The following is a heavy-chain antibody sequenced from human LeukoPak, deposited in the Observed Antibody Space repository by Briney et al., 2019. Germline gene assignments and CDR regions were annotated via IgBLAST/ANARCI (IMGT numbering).Heavy chain of an antibody. CDR2: IIPILGIA. D-gene: IGHD3-22*01. V-gene: IGHV1-69*04. Sequence: SVKVSCKASGGTFSSYAISWVRQAPGQGLEWMGRIIPILGIANYAQKFQGRVTITADKSTSTAYMELSSLRSEDTAVYYCARDAYYYDSSGYPHGMDVWGQGTTVTVPS. CDR3: ARDAYYYDSSGYPHGMDV. J-gene: IGHJ6*02. CDR1: GGTFSSYA.